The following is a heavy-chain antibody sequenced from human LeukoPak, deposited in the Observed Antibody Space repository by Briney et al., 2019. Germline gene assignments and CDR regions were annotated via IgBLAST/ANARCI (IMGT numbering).Heavy chain of an antibody. V-gene: IGHV3-23*01. CDR1: GFTFSSYG. D-gene: IGHD3-9*01. CDR2: ISGSGDST. Sequence: GGSLRLSCAASGFTFSSYGMSWVRQAPGKGLEWVSAISGSGDSTYYADSVKGRFTISRDNSKNTLYLQMNSLRAEDTAVYYCANLDTHYDILTGYYGSFDYWGQGTLVTVSS. CDR3: ANLDTHYDILTGYYGSFDY. J-gene: IGHJ4*02.